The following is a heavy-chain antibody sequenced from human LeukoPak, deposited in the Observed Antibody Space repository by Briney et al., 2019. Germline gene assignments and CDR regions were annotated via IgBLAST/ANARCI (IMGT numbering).Heavy chain of an antibody. D-gene: IGHD3-22*01. CDR3: AREGGYYYDSSGYYSNWFDP. V-gene: IGHV4-59*01. Sequence: PSETLSLTCTISGGSISSYYWSWIRQPPGKGLEWIGYIYYSGSTNYNPSLKSRVTISVDTSKNQFSLKLNSVTAADTAVYYCAREGGYYYDSSGYYSNWFDPWGQGTLVTVSS. J-gene: IGHJ5*02. CDR1: GGSISSYY. CDR2: IYYSGST.